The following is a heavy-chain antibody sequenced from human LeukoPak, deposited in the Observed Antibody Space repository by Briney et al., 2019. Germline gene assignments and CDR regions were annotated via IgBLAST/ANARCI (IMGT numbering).Heavy chain of an antibody. J-gene: IGHJ4*02. CDR1: GGSITSSDYY. D-gene: IGHD6-13*01. CDR2: VYYTGST. CDR3: ARAVKDIAAASFDY. V-gene: IGHV4-39*07. Sequence: SETLSLTCTVSGGSITSSDYYWGWIRQPPGKGLEWLGSVYYTGSTYYNPSLKGRAPISVDTSKNQFSLKLSSVTAADTAVYYCARAVKDIAAASFDYWGQGTLVTVSS.